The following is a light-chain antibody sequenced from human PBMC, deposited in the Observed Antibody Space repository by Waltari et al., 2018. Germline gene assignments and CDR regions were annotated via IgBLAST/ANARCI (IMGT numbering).Light chain of an antibody. J-gene: IGLJ1*01. CDR2: DVP. Sequence: QSALTQPASVSGSPGQSIAISCTGTTRDVCGYNDVSWYQQHPGKAPKRLIYDVPNRPSGVSNRFSGSKSGNTASLTISGLQAEDEADYYCSSFRSDHTYVFGSGTEVTVL. V-gene: IGLV2-14*03. CDR1: TRDVCGYND. CDR3: SSFRSDHTYV.